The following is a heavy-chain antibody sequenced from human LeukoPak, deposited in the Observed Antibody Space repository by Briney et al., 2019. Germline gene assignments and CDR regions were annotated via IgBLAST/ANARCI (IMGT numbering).Heavy chain of an antibody. D-gene: IGHD5-12*01. V-gene: IGHV3-66*01. Sequence: PGGSLRLSCAASGFTFSTYVMDWVRQAPGKGLEWVSVIYSGGSTYYADSVKGRFTISRDNSKNTLYLQMNSLRAEDTAVYYCARARYSGYDSGMDVWGQGTTVTVSS. CDR3: ARARYSGYDSGMDV. J-gene: IGHJ6*02. CDR1: GFTFSTYV. CDR2: IYSGGST.